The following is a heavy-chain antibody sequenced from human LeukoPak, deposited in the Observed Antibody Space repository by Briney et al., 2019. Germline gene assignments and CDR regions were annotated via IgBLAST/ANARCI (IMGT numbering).Heavy chain of an antibody. CDR2: ISGSGGST. Sequence: PGGSLRLSCAASGFTFSSYAMSWVRQAPGKGLEWVSAISGSGGSTYYADSVKGRFTISRDNSKNTLYLQMNSLRAEDTAVYYCAKDQGYDFWSGYYDWFDPWGQGTLVTVSS. CDR1: GFTFSSYA. CDR3: AKDQGYDFWSGYYDWFDP. V-gene: IGHV3-23*01. J-gene: IGHJ5*02. D-gene: IGHD3-3*01.